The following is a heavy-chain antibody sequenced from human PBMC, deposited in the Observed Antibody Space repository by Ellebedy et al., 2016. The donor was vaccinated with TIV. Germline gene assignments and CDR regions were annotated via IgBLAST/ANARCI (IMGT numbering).Heavy chain of an antibody. D-gene: IGHD3-10*01. CDR1: GYSFSGYY. CDR3: ARDFFYGSGNYYPYYGMDV. V-gene: IGHV1-2*02. Sequence: ASVKVSCKASGYSFSGYYMDWVRQAPGQGLEWLGWINPISGVANIARQFQGRVTMTSDTSTSTAYMELSGLTSDDAAVYYCARDFFYGSGNYYPYYGMDVWGQGTTVFVSS. J-gene: IGHJ6*02. CDR2: INPISGVA.